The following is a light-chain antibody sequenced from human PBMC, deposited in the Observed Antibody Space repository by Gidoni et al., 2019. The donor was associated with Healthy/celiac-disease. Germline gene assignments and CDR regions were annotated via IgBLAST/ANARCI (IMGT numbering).Light chain of an antibody. CDR1: QSISSC. CDR3: QQLNT. J-gene: IGKJ4*01. Sequence: DIKLTQSPSLLSASVGDRVTITCRASQSISSCLAWYQQKPGKAPKLRFYAASTLQSGVPSSVSGSGSRTEFTLTISGLQPEDFATYYCQQLNTFGGXTKVEIK. CDR2: AAS. V-gene: IGKV1-9*01.